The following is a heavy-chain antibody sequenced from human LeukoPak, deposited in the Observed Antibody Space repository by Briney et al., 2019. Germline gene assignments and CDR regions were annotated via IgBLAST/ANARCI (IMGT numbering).Heavy chain of an antibody. J-gene: IGHJ4*02. D-gene: IGHD6-19*01. V-gene: IGHV4-59*12. CDR2: IYYSGST. Sequence: SETLSLTCTVSGGSISSYYWSWIRQPPGKGLEWIGYIYYSGSTNYNPSLKSRVTISVDTSKNQFSLKLSSVTAADTAVYYCARTPRTHAVADFDYWGQGTLVTVSS. CDR1: GGSISSYY. CDR3: ARTPRTHAVADFDY.